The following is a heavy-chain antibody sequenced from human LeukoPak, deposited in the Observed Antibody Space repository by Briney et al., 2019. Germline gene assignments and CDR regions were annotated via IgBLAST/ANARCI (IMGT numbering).Heavy chain of an antibody. J-gene: IGHJ6*02. CDR3: ARGGKYYYGSGSYPTTMDV. V-gene: IGHV1-18*01. Sequence: NDNTNYAQKLQGRVTMTTDTSTSTAYMELRSLRSDDTAVYYCARGGKYYYGSGSYPTTMDVWGQGTTVTVSS. D-gene: IGHD3-10*01. CDR2: NDNT.